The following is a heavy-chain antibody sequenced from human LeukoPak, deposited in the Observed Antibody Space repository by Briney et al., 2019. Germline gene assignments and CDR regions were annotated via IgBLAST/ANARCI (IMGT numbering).Heavy chain of an antibody. CDR1: GGSFSGSY. Sequence: SETLSLTCAVSGGSFSGSYWSVIRQPPGKGLEWIGEVDHSGNTYYNPSLQSRVTISVDSSKNQFSLRLSPVTAADTAVYYCARRGSGSFKKRYPDWGQGTLVTVSS. V-gene: IGHV4-34*01. J-gene: IGHJ1*01. CDR2: VDHSGNT. D-gene: IGHD3-10*01. CDR3: ARRGSGSFKKRYPD.